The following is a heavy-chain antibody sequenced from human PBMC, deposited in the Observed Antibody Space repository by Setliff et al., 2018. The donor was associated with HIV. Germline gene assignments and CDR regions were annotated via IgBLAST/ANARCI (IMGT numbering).Heavy chain of an antibody. V-gene: IGHV3-21*01. CDR1: GFTFSSYN. CDR3: SSHYGSGTSH. J-gene: IGHJ4*02. CDR2: ISSSSSYI. Sequence: LRLSCAASGFTFSSYNMNWVRQAPGKGLEWVSSISSSSSYIYYADSVKGRFTISRDNAKNSLYLQMNSLRAEDTAVYYCSSHYGSGTSHWGQGTLVTVSS. D-gene: IGHD3-10*01.